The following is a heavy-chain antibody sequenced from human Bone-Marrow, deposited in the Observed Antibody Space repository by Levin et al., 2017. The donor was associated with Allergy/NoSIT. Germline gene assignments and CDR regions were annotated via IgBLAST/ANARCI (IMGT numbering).Heavy chain of an antibody. CDR3: ARDIDYDYYMDV. CDR2: IYYSGST. CDR1: GGSISSGDYY. V-gene: IGHV4-30-4*01. Sequence: SETLSLTCTVSGGSISSGDYYWSWIRQPPGKGLEWIGYIYYSGSTYYNPSLKSRVTISVDTSKNQFSLKLSSVTAADTAVYYCARDIDYDYYMDVWGKGTTVTVSS. J-gene: IGHJ6*03.